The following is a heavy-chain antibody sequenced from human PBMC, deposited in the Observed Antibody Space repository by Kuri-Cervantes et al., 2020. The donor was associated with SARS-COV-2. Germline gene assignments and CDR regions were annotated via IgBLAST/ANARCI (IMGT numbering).Heavy chain of an antibody. CDR2: ISSDGSNK. CDR1: GFTFNTCA. Sequence: GGSLRPPCAASGFTFNTCAMHWFRQAPGKGLEWVAMISSDGSNKNYADSVKGRFTISRGNSKNTLYLQINSLRTEDTAVFYCARARVGVFDFWGQGALVTVSS. J-gene: IGHJ4*02. D-gene: IGHD2-21*01. CDR3: ARARVGVFDF. V-gene: IGHV3-30*04.